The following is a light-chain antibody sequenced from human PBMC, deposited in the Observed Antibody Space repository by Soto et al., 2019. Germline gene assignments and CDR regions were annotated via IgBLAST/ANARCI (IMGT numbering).Light chain of an antibody. CDR3: QHYNSYSEA. V-gene: IGKV1-39*01. J-gene: IGKJ1*01. CDR1: QSINSY. Sequence: DIQMTQSPSSLSASVGDRVTITCRASQSINSYLNWYQQKPGKAPKLLISEASSLQRGVPSRFSGSGSGTDFTLTISSLQPEDFATYYCQHYNSYSEAFGQGTKVELK. CDR2: EAS.